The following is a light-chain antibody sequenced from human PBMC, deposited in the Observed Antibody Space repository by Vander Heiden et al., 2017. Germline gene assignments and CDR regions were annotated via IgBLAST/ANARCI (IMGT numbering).Light chain of an antibody. CDR2: AAS. J-gene: IGKJ4*01. V-gene: IGKV1-39*01. Sequence: DIQMTHSPSSLSASVGDRVTITCRASQSISNHLNWYQQKPGKAPKLLIYAASSLQSGVPSRFSGSGSGTDFTLTISSLQTEDFAIYYCQQSFRTPLTFGGGTKVEIK. CDR1: QSISNH. CDR3: QQSFRTPLT.